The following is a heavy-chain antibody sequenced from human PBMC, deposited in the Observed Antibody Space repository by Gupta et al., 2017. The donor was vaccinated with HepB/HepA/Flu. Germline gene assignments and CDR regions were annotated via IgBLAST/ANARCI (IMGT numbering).Heavy chain of an antibody. CDR3: AGGALDY. J-gene: IGHJ4*02. CDR2: TNQDGSEK. CDR1: GFTFSSSW. Sequence: EVQVVESGGGLVQPGGSLRLSCAASGFTFSSSWVNGVRQAPGKGLEWVASTNQDGSEKYYVDSVKGRFTISRDNSQNSLLLQMNSLRAEDTAVYYCAGGALDYWGQGTLVTVSS. V-gene: IGHV3-7*01.